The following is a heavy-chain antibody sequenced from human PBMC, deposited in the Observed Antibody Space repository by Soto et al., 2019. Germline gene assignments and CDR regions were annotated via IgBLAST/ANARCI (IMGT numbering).Heavy chain of an antibody. Sequence: QVQLVESGGGVVQPGRSLRLSCAASGFTFSSYGMHWVRQAPGKGLEWVALVWYDGGNKYDADSVKGRFTISRDNSKNTLYLQINSLRDEDTAVYYCVRAAGYSGNDYVYYYGMDVWGQGTTVTVSS. V-gene: IGHV3-33*01. CDR1: GFTFSSYG. D-gene: IGHD5-12*01. CDR3: VRAAGYSGNDYVYYYGMDV. J-gene: IGHJ6*02. CDR2: VWYDGGNK.